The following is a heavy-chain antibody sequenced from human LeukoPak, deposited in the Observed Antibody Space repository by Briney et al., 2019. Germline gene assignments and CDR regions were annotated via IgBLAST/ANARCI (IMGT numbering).Heavy chain of an antibody. D-gene: IGHD5-18*01. CDR2: IGTAGAT. J-gene: IGHJ3*02. V-gene: IGHV3-13*04. CDR1: GFTFANYD. Sequence: GGSLRLSCAASGFTFANYDMNWVRQAPGKGLEWVSAIGTAGATYYLGSVKGRFTISRENAKSSLYLQMNSLRAEDTAVYYCVRETGYTYGFDAFDIWGQGTMVTVSS. CDR3: VRETGYTYGFDAFDI.